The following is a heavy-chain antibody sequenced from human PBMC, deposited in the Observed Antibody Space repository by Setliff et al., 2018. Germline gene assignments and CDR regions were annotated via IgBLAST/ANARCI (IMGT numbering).Heavy chain of an antibody. CDR2: IKSDTEDEAT. D-gene: IGHD3-10*01. Sequence: GGSLRLSCAASGFTFTYAWMNWVRQAPGKGLEWVGRIKSDTEDEATDYAAPVKGRFSISRDDSKNILYLQMNSLRTEDTGIYYGSGSYSTDYWGQGTLVTVS. V-gene: IGHV3-15*05. CDR1: GFTFTYAW. CDR3: SGSYSTDY. J-gene: IGHJ4*02.